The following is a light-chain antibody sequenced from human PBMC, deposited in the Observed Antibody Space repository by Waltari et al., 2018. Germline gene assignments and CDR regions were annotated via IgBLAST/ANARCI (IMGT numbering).Light chain of an antibody. CDR3: QQNYNTPRT. Sequence: DIQMTQSPSSLSASVGDSVTITCRASQSISTYLNWYQQKPGKAPNLLIYVASTLQSGVPSRFSGSGSGTDFTLTISSLQPEDFATYYCQQNYNTPRTFGQGTRVEIK. CDR1: QSISTY. V-gene: IGKV1-39*01. J-gene: IGKJ1*01. CDR2: VAS.